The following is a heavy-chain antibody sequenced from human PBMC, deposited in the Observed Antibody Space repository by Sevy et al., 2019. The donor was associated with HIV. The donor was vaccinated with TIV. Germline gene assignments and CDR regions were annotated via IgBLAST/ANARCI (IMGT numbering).Heavy chain of an antibody. CDR2: ISGSGGST. J-gene: IGHJ4*02. Sequence: GGSLRLSCAASGFTFSSYAMSWVRQAPGKGLEWVSAISGSGGSTYYADSVKGRFTISRDNSKNTLYLQMNSLRAEDSAVYYGAKDGRSFYFDYWGQGTLVTVSS. V-gene: IGHV3-23*01. CDR3: AKDGRSFYFDY. CDR1: GFTFSSYA.